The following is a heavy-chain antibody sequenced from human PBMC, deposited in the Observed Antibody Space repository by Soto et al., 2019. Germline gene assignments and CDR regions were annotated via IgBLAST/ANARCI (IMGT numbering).Heavy chain of an antibody. J-gene: IGHJ4*02. Sequence: PGGSLRLSCAASGFTFSGSAMHWVRQASGKGLEWVGRIRSKANSYATAYAASVKGRFTISRDDSKNTAYLQMNSLKTEDTAVYYCHLTRTKMGGDYWGQGTLVTVSS. CDR1: GFTFSGSA. CDR2: IRSKANSYAT. D-gene: IGHD1-7*01. V-gene: IGHV3-73*01. CDR3: HLTRTKMGGDY.